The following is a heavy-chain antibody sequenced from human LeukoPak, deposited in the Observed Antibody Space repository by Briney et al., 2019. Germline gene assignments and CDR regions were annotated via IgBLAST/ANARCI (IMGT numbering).Heavy chain of an antibody. J-gene: IGHJ4*02. V-gene: IGHV3-21*01. D-gene: IGHD1-26*01. Sequence: GGSLRLSCAASGFTFSSYSMNWVRQAPGKGLEWVSSISSSSSYIYYADSVKGRFTISRDNAKNSLYLQMNSLRAEDTAVYYCARDLGAVGAIDYWGQGTLVTVSS. CDR2: ISSSSSYI. CDR3: ARDLGAVGAIDY. CDR1: GFTFSSYS.